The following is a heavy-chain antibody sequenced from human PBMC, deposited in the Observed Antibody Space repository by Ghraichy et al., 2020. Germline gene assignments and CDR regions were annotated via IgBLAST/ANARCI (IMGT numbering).Heavy chain of an antibody. CDR1: GFTFTNYG. V-gene: IGHV3-48*01. CDR2: ISGASETV. Sequence: GGSLRLSCSASGFTFTNYGMVWVRQAPGKGLEWISYISGASETVYYSDSVEGRFTISRDNAKNSLYLQMNSLRVEDPAVYYCARDPNGVAGSINSFDPWGQGTLVTVSA. CDR3: ARDPNGVAGSINSFDP. D-gene: IGHD6-19*01. J-gene: IGHJ5*02.